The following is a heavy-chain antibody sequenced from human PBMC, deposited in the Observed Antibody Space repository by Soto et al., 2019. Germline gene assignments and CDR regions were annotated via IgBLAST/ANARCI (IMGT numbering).Heavy chain of an antibody. V-gene: IGHV1-3*01. D-gene: IGHD2-2*01. Sequence: GASVKVSCKASGYTFTSYAMHWVRQAPGQRLEWMGWINAGNGNTKYSQKFQGRVTITRDTSASTAYMELSSLRSEDTAVYYCARGYCSSTSCYPIYYMDVWGKGTTDIVSS. J-gene: IGHJ6*03. CDR2: INAGNGNT. CDR3: ARGYCSSTSCYPIYYMDV. CDR1: GYTFTSYA.